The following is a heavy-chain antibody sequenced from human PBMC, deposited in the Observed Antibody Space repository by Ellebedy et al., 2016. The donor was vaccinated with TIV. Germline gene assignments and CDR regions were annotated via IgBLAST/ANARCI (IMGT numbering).Heavy chain of an antibody. J-gene: IGHJ5*02. CDR2: ISNSGYT. D-gene: IGHD2-21*01. CDR1: GFSFNDYY. Sequence: PGGSLRLSCVGSGFSFNDYYMSWIRQAPGRGLEWIAYISNSGYTSYADSVKGRFTISRDNAKNSLELQMSNLRADDTAVYYCVRGLWLTNDHWGQGTLVTVSS. V-gene: IGHV3-11*06. CDR3: VRGLWLTNDH.